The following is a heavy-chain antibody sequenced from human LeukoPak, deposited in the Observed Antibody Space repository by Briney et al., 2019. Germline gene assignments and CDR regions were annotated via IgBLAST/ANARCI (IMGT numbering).Heavy chain of an antibody. CDR3: AKDLDIAAAH. D-gene: IGHD6-13*01. CDR2: ISNDGSNK. V-gene: IGHV3-30*18. CDR1: GFTLSRHG. J-gene: IGHJ4*02. Sequence: PGGSLRLSCAASGFTLSRHGMHWVRQAPGKGLEWVAVISNDGSNKYYAESVEGRFTISRDNSKNTLYLQMNSLRVEDTAVYYCAKDLDIAAAHWGQGALVTVSS.